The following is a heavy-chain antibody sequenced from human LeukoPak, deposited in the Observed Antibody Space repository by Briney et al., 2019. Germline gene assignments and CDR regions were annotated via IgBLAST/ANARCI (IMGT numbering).Heavy chain of an antibody. CDR3: ARSYIAAAGDLQH. CDR2: IYHSGST. J-gene: IGHJ1*01. D-gene: IGHD6-13*01. CDR1: GSSISSGYY. V-gene: IGHV4-38-2*01. Sequence: SETLSLTCAVSGSSISSGYYWGWIRQPPGKGLEWIGSIYHSGSTYYNPSLKSRVTISVDTSKNQFSLKLSSVTAADTAVYYCARSYIAAAGDLQHWGQGTLVTVSS.